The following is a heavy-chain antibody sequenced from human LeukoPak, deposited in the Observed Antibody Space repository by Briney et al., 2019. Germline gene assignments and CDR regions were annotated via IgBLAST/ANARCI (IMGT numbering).Heavy chain of an antibody. Sequence: ASVKVSCKASGYTFTGYYMHWVRQAPGQGLEWVGWINPNSGGTNYAQKFQGRVTMTRDTSISTAYMELSRLRSDDTAVYYCARVESGSSDAFDIWGQGTMLTVSS. D-gene: IGHD1-26*01. CDR3: ARVESGSSDAFDI. CDR1: GYTFTGYY. J-gene: IGHJ3*02. CDR2: INPNSGGT. V-gene: IGHV1-2*02.